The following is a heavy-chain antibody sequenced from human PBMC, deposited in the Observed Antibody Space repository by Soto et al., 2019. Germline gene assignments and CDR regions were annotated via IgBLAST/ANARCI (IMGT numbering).Heavy chain of an antibody. CDR3: ARGLEHYYYYGMDV. V-gene: IGHV1-69*13. CDR2: IIPIFGTA. J-gene: IGHJ6*04. CDR1: GGTFSSYA. D-gene: IGHD4-17*01. Sequence: GASVKVSCKASGGTFSSYASSWVRQAPGQGLEWMGGIIPIFGTANYAQKFQGRVTITADESTSTAYMELSSLRSEDTAVYYCARGLEHYYYYGMDVWGKGTTVTVSS.